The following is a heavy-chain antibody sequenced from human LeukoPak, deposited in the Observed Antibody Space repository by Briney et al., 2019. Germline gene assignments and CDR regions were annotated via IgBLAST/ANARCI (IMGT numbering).Heavy chain of an antibody. CDR1: RFTVNSNY. J-gene: IGHJ4*02. Sequence: GGSLRLSCAASRFTVNSNYMNWVRQAPGKGLEWVSVVYSDDTTYYADSVKGRFTISRDNSKNTLYLQMNNLRAEDTAVYYCAKEGFDYWGQGTLVTVSS. CDR3: AKEGFDY. V-gene: IGHV3-53*01. CDR2: VYSDDTT.